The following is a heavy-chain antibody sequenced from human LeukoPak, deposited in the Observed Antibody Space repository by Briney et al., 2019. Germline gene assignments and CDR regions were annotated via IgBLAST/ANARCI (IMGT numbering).Heavy chain of an antibody. Sequence: ASVKVSCKASGYTFSGYYLHWLRQAPGQGPEWMGWINPNNGDTNYEDKFRGRVTMTRDTSISTVYMELSRLTYDDTAVYFCARSLGSSISFYFDSWGQGTLVTVSS. V-gene: IGHV1-2*07. CDR3: ARSLGSSISFYFDS. J-gene: IGHJ4*02. D-gene: IGHD6-13*01. CDR1: GYTFSGYY. CDR2: INPNNGDT.